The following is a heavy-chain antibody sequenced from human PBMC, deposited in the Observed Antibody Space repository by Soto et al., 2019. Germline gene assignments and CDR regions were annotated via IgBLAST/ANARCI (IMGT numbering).Heavy chain of an antibody. CDR3: ATSTRTDAFDI. D-gene: IGHD2-15*01. Sequence: QVQLVESGGGVVQPGGSRRLSCEASRFSFSDYGMHWVRQAPGKGLEWVALIRDDGSATYYSDSVKGRFAISRDNSKNTLYLQMNRLRAEDTAVYYCATSTRTDAFDIWGQGTMVSVSS. V-gene: IGHV3-30*02. J-gene: IGHJ3*02. CDR2: IRDDGSAT. CDR1: RFSFSDYG.